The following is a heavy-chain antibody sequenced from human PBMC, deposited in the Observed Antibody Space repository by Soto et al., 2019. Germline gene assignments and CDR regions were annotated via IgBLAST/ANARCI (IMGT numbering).Heavy chain of an antibody. Sequence: PRLSCVASGFTFRAYSMSWVRQAPGQGLEWVSSITSSSTYIYYTRSVEGRFTISRDDAKNSLHLQMNSLRAEDTAVYYCARDLLEGYGHARQPDYWGKGTLVTVS. CDR1: GFTFRAYS. V-gene: IGHV3-21*06. CDR2: ITSSSTYI. CDR3: ARDLLEGYGHARQPDY. D-gene: IGHD5-18*01. J-gene: IGHJ4*02.